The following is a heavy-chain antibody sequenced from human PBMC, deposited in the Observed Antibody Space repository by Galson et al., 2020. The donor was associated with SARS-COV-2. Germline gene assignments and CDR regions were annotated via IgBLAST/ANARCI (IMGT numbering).Heavy chain of an antibody. CDR1: VSTFVSYW. CDR3: ARGGFGHGFDV. V-gene: IGHV3-74*01. Sequence: GESLKISCAASVSTFVSYWMHWVRQAPGKGLVWVSRMNNDGSNTIYADSVKGRFTMSRDNAKNTVFLQINSLRDEDTAVYYCARGGFGHGFDVWGQGAMVTVSS. D-gene: IGHD3-16*01. CDR2: MNNDGSNT. J-gene: IGHJ3*01.